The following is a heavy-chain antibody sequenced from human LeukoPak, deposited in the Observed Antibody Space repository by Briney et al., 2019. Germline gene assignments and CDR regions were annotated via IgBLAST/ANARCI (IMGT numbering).Heavy chain of an antibody. CDR3: ARDTYYGSGSYYNELDY. D-gene: IGHD3-10*01. J-gene: IGHJ4*02. CDR2: INPSGDFR. CDR1: GYTFGTHW. V-gene: IGHV1-46*01. Sequence: ASVKVSCKASGYTFGTHWMHWVRQAPGQGLEWMGIINPSGDFRSYAQKFKGRVTVTRDMSTRTVYMELSDLRPDDTAVYYCARDTYYGSGSYYNELDYWGQGTLVTVSS.